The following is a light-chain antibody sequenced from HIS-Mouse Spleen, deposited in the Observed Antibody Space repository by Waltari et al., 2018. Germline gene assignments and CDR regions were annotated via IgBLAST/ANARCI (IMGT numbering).Light chain of an antibody. V-gene: IGKV3-11*01. CDR2: DAS. Sequence: EIVLTQSPATLSLSPGERATLPCRASQSFSSYLAWYQQKPGQAPRLLIYDASNRATGIPARFSGSGSGTDFTLTISSLEPEDFAVYYCQQRSNWPLFTFGPGTKVDIK. CDR1: QSFSSY. J-gene: IGKJ3*01. CDR3: QQRSNWPLFT.